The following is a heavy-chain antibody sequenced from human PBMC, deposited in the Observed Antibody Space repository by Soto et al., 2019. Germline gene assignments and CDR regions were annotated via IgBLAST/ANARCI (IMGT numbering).Heavy chain of an antibody. CDR1: GFTFSSYG. V-gene: IGHV3-30*18. D-gene: IGHD6-19*01. J-gene: IGHJ4*02. CDR3: AKKGRAGDLDY. Sequence: GGSVRLSCAASGFTFSSYGTNWVRQAPGKGLEWVGVISYDGSNKYYADSVKGRFTRSRDKSKNTLYLQMNSLRAQDQAVSYCAKKGRAGDLDYWGQGILVTDPS. CDR2: ISYDGSNK.